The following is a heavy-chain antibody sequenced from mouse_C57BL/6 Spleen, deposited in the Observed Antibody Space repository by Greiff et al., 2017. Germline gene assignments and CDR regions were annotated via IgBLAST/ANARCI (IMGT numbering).Heavy chain of an antibody. Sequence: VQLQQSGAELVRPGASVTLSCKASGYTFTDYEMHWVKQTPVHGLEWIGAIDPETGGTAYNQKFKGKAILTADKSSSTAYMELRSLTSEDSAVYYCTRRGDWDGGYAMDYWGQGTSVTVSS. V-gene: IGHV1-15*01. J-gene: IGHJ4*01. CDR3: TRRGDWDGGYAMDY. CDR2: IDPETGGT. CDR1: GYTFTDYE. D-gene: IGHD4-1*01.